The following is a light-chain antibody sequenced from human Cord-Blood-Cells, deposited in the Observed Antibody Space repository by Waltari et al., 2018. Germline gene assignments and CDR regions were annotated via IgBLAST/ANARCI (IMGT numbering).Light chain of an antibody. CDR3: CSYAGSSTLV. Sequence: QSALPQHASVSGSPGQAITISCTGTSSDVGSYNLLSWYQQHPGKAPKLMIYEVSKRPSGVSNRFSGSKSGNTASLTISGLQAEDEADYYCCSYAGSSTLVFGGGTKLTVL. CDR2: EVS. J-gene: IGLJ2*01. V-gene: IGLV2-23*02. CDR1: SSDVGSYNL.